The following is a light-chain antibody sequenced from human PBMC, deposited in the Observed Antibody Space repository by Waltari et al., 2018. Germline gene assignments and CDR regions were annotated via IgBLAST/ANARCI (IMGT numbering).Light chain of an antibody. CDR3: QQRRDWPLT. CDR2: DAS. CDR1: QSVSRD. V-gene: IGKV3-11*01. J-gene: IGKJ4*01. Sequence: EIVLTQSPATLSLSPGERASLSCRASQSVSRDLAWYRQKPGQAPRLLILDASIRATGTPARFSGSGAGTDFTLTISSLEPEDFAVYYCQQRRDWPLTFGGGTKVEIK.